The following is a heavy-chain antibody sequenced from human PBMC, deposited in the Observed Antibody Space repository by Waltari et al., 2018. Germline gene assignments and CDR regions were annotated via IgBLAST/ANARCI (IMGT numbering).Heavy chain of an antibody. Sequence: EVQLVESGGGLVQPGGSLKLSCAASGFTFSGSAMHWVRQASGKGLEWVGRIRSKANSYSTENAAWVKGRFTISRDDSKNTAYLQMNSLKTEDTAVYYCTRHGTDYDFWSGPPGGDYYYYYMDVWGKGTTVTVSS. V-gene: IGHV3-73*02. D-gene: IGHD3-3*01. CDR2: IRSKANSYST. CDR1: GFTFSGSA. CDR3: TRHGTDYDFWSGPPGGDYYYYYMDV. J-gene: IGHJ6*03.